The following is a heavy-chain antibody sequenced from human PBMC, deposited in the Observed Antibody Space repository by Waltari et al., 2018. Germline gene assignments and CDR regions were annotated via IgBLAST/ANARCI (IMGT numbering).Heavy chain of an antibody. CDR1: GGSFSGYY. J-gene: IGHJ5*02. CDR3: ARDPIVVVAATSAFDP. Sequence: QVQLQQWGAGLLKPSETLSLTCAVYGGSFSGYYWSWIRQPPGKGLEWIGEINHSGSTNHTPSLKSRVTISVDTSKNQFSLKLSSVTAADTAVYYCARDPIVVVAATSAFDPWGQGTLVTVSS. CDR2: INHSGST. D-gene: IGHD2-15*01. V-gene: IGHV4-34*01.